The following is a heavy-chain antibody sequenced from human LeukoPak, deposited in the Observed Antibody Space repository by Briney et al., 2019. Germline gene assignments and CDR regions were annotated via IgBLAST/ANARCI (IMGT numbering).Heavy chain of an antibody. CDR1: GGSFSGYY. J-gene: IGHJ4*02. CDR3: ARLLVTAISYYFDY. V-gene: IGHV4-34*01. CDR2: INHSGST. Sequence: SETLSLICAVYGGSFSGYYWSWIRQPPGKGLEWIGEINHSGSTNYNPSLKSRVTISVDTSKNQFSLKLSSVTAADTAVYYCARLLVTAISYYFDYWGQGTLVTVSS. D-gene: IGHD2-21*02.